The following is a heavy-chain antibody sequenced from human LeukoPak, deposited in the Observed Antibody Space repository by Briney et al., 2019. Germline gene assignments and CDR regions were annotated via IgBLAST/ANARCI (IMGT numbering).Heavy chain of an antibody. CDR2: ISYDGSTK. J-gene: IGHJ3*02. D-gene: IGHD2-2*01. Sequence: PGGSLRLSCAVSGFTFSSHGMQWVRQAPGKGLEWVAVISYDGSTKYYVDSVKGRFTISRDNSKNTLYLQMNSLRAEDTAVYYCANWGQYCSSTSCLPAFDIWGQGTMVTVSS. V-gene: IGHV3-30*18. CDR3: ANWGQYCSSTSCLPAFDI. CDR1: GFTFSSHG.